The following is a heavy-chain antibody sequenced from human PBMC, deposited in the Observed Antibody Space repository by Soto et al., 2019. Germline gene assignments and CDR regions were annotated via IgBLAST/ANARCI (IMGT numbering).Heavy chain of an antibody. D-gene: IGHD3-3*01. J-gene: IGHJ4*02. V-gene: IGHV1-24*01. CDR2: FDPEDGET. Sequence: ASVKVSCKVSGYTLTELSMHWVRQAPGKGREWMGGFDPEDGETSYAQKFQGRVTMTEDTSTDTAYMELSSLRSEDTAVYYCATDFSYYDFWSGPPADNWGQGTLVTVSS. CDR3: ATDFSYYDFWSGPPADN. CDR1: GYTLTELS.